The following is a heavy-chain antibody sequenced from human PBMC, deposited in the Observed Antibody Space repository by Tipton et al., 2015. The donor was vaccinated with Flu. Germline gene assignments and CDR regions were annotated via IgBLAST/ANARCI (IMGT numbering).Heavy chain of an antibody. V-gene: IGHV4-59*08. CDR2: IFYNGST. J-gene: IGHJ5*02. Sequence: GSLRLSCSVSGGSITTYYWSWIRQPPGQGLEWIGYIFYNGSTYYNPSLTSRVTISVDTSKNQFSLRLTSVTAADTAVYYCARRDYSNYVSEPKNWFDPWGQGTLVTVSS. CDR1: GGSITTYY. CDR3: ARRDYSNYVSEPKNWFDP. D-gene: IGHD4-11*01.